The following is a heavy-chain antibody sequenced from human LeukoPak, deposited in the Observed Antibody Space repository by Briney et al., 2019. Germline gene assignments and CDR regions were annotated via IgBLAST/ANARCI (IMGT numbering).Heavy chain of an antibody. V-gene: IGHV3-7*05. Sequence: HPGGSLRLSCAASGFTLSSHWMSWVRQAPGKGLEWVANIKQDGSEQYYVDSVRGRFTISRDNAKNSLYLQMNSLTAEDTAIYYCARESAGGPDYWGQGTLVTVS. D-gene: IGHD6-19*01. J-gene: IGHJ4*02. CDR1: GFTLSSHW. CDR3: ARESAGGPDY. CDR2: IKQDGSEQ.